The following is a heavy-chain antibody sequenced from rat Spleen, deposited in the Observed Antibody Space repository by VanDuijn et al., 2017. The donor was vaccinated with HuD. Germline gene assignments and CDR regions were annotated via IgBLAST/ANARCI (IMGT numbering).Heavy chain of an antibody. CDR1: GFSLTSYH. J-gene: IGHJ4*01. V-gene: IGHV2S12*01. CDR3: ARAPGNGYVMDA. Sequence: QVQLKESGPGLVQPSQTLSLTCTVSGFSLTSYHVSWVRQPPGKGLEWIAAISSGGSTYYNSALKSRLSISRDTSKNHIFLKMNSLQSEDTATYHCARAPGNGYVMDAWGQGASVTVSS. D-gene: IGHD5-1*01. CDR2: ISSGGST.